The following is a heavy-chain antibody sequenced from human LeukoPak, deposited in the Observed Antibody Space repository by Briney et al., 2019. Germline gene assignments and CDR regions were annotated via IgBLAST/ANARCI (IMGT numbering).Heavy chain of an antibody. V-gene: IGHV1-2*02. CDR1: GYTFTGYY. J-gene: IGHJ6*03. D-gene: IGHD2/OR15-2a*01. Sequence: GASVKVSCKASGYTFTGYYMHWVRQAPGQGLEWMGWINPNSGGTNYAQKFQGRVTMTRDTSISTAYMELSRLRSDDTAVYYCARDPAEYGKVYMDVWGKGTTVTISS. CDR2: INPNSGGT. CDR3: ARDPAEYGKVYMDV.